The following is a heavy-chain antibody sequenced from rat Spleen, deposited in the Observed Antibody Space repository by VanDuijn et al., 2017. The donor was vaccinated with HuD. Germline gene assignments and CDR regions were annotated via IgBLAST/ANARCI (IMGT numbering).Heavy chain of an antibody. CDR3: ARSDGTHYYLPFAN. J-gene: IGHJ3*01. CDR1: GYSITSSYR. Sequence: EVQLQESGPGLVKPSQSLSLTCSVTGYSITSSYRWNWIRKFPGNRLEWMGYINSAGSTIYNPPLESRISITRDTFKNKFFLQVNSVTSEDTATYYCARSDGTHYYLPFANWGQGTLVTVSS. V-gene: IGHV3-3*01. D-gene: IGHD1-12*02. CDR2: INSAGST.